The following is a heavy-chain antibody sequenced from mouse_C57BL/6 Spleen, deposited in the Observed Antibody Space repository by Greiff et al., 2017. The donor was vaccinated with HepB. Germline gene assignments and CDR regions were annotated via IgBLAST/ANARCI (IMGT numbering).Heavy chain of an antibody. CDR2: IHPNSGST. CDR3: ARTAYMSNYRDY. CDR1: GYTFTSYW. Sequence: QVQLQQPGAELVKPGASVKLSCKASGYTFTSYWMHWVKQRPGQGLEWIGMIHPNSGSTNYNEKFKSKATLTVDKSSSTAYMQLSSLTSEDSAVYYCARTAYMSNYRDYWGQGTTLTVSS. D-gene: IGHD1-2*01. V-gene: IGHV1-64*01. J-gene: IGHJ2*01.